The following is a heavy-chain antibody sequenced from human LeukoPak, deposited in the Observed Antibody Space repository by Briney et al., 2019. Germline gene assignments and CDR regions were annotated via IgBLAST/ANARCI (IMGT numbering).Heavy chain of an antibody. CDR3: ARFIDSSGYYFSGWYFDL. Sequence: PSETLSLTCTVSGGSISSYYWSWIRQPPGKGLEWIGYIYYSGSTNYNPSLKSRVTISIDTSKNQFSLKLSSVTAADTAVYYCARFIDSSGYYFSGWYFDLWGRGTLVTVSS. D-gene: IGHD3-22*01. CDR2: IYYSGST. J-gene: IGHJ2*01. V-gene: IGHV4-59*12. CDR1: GGSISSYY.